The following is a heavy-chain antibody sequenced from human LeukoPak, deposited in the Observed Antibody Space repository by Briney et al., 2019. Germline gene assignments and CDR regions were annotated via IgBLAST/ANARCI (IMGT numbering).Heavy chain of an antibody. CDR1: GDSLTSGRYY. Sequence: SETLSLTCTVSGDSLTSGRYYWSWLRRPAGKGLEWIGRLLNSGATNYNPSLKSRVTISGDMSKNEFSLNLSSMTAADTAVYFCARAPYDYWNRFDLWGQGAQVTVSS. J-gene: IGHJ5*02. CDR3: ARAPYDYWNRFDL. D-gene: IGHD3-3*01. V-gene: IGHV4-61*02. CDR2: LLNSGAT.